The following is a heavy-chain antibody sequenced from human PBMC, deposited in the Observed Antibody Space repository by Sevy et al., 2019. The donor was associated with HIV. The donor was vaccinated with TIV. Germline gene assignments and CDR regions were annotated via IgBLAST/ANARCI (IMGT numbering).Heavy chain of an antibody. CDR1: GFTFSSYG. V-gene: IGHV3-33*01. CDR2: IWYDGSNK. J-gene: IGHJ4*02. D-gene: IGHD3-3*01. Sequence: GGSLRLSCAASGFTFSSYGMHWVRQAPGKGLEWVAVIWYDGSNKYYADSLKGRFTISRDNSKNTLYLQMNSLRAEDTAVYYWARERAILRFLEWANVFDYWGQGTLVTVSS. CDR3: ARERAILRFLEWANVFDY.